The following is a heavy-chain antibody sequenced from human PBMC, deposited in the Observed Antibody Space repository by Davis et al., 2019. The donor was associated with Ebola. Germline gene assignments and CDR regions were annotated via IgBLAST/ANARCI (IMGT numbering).Heavy chain of an antibody. CDR3: AKAGHCGNYCSFDS. Sequence: GESLKISCAASAFTFSSSAMSWGRQAPGRGLEWVSSIGGSGGSIYYADSVKGRFTISRDNSKNSLYLQMNSLRAEDTAVYYCAKAGHCGNYCSFDSWGQGTLVTVSS. J-gene: IGHJ4*02. V-gene: IGHV3-23*01. CDR1: AFTFSSSA. CDR2: IGGSGGSI. D-gene: IGHD1-26*01.